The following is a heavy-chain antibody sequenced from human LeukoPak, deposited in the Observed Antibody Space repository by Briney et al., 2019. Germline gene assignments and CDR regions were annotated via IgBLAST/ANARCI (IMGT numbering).Heavy chain of an antibody. J-gene: IGHJ5*02. V-gene: IGHV4-59*01. CDR3: ARGLTTVTKVNWFDP. D-gene: IGHD4-17*01. CDR2: VYNSGST. Sequence: SETLSLTCTVSGGSISSFHWSWIRQPPGKGLEWIGYVYNSGSTNYNPSLKSRVTISVDTSKDQFSLKLSSVTAADTAVYYCARGLTTVTKVNWFDPWGQGTLVTVSS. CDR1: GGSISSFH.